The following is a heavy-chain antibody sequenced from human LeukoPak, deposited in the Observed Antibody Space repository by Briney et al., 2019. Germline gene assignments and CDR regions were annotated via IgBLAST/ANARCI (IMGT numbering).Heavy chain of an antibody. CDR3: ATTHCGGECYLY. D-gene: IGHD2-21*01. J-gene: IGHJ4*02. V-gene: IGHV5-51*01. CDR2: IYPGDSDT. CDR1: GYNFISYW. Sequence: GESLKISCKGSGYNFISYWIGWVRQMPGKGLEWMGIIYPGDSDTRYSPSFQGQVTNSADRSIGTAYLQWSSLKASDTAMYYCATTHCGGECYLYWGQGTLITVSS.